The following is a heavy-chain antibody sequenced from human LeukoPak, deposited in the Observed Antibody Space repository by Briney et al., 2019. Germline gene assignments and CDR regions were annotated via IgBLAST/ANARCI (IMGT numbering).Heavy chain of an antibody. J-gene: IGHJ4*02. V-gene: IGHV1-46*01. CDR3: ARGGYYGGSGTYGFFDY. D-gene: IGHD3-10*01. CDR2: INPSGGST. CDR1: GYTFTSYY. Sequence: ASVKVSCKASGYTFTSYYMHWVRQAPGQGLEWMGIINPSGGSTSYAQKFQGRVTITADESTSTAYMELSSLRSEDTAVYYCARGGYYGGSGTYGFFDYWGQGSLVTVSS.